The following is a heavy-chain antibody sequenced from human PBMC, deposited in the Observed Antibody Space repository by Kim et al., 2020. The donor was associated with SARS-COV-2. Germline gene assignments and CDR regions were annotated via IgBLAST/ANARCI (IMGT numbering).Heavy chain of an antibody. D-gene: IGHD3-22*01. CDR3: ASFSPYYYDSSGPFER. V-gene: IGHV3-21*01. CDR1: GFTFSSYS. CDR2: ISSSSSYI. Sequence: GGSLRLSCAASGFTFSSYSMNWVRQAPGKGLEWVSSISSSSSYIYYADSVKGRFTISRDNAKNSLYLQMNSLRAEDTAVYYCASFSPYYYDSSGPFERWGQGTLLTVSS. J-gene: IGHJ1*01.